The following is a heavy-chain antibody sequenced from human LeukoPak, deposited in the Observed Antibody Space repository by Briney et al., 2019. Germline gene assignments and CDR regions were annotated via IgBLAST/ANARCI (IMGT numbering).Heavy chain of an antibody. CDR2: IWYDGSNK. V-gene: IGHV3-33*01. J-gene: IGHJ3*02. Sequence: GGSLRLSCAASGFTFSSYGMHWVRQAPGKGLEWVAVIWYDGSNKYFADSVKGRFTISRDNSKNTLYLQMNSLRAEDTAVYYCARDRAGYYDSSGYWPDAFDIWGQGTMVTVSS. CDR3: ARDRAGYYDSSGYWPDAFDI. D-gene: IGHD3-22*01. CDR1: GFTFSSYG.